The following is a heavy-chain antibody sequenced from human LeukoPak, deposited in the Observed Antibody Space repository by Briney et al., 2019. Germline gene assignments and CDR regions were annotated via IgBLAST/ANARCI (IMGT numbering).Heavy chain of an antibody. V-gene: IGHV3-33*01. Sequence: GRSLRLSCAASGFTFSSYGVHWVRQAPGKGLEWVAVIWYDGSNKYYADSVKGRFTISRDNSKNTLYLQMNSLRAEDTAVYYCARALTYSSSTNWFDPWGQGTLVTVSS. CDR1: GFTFSSYG. CDR2: IWYDGSNK. CDR3: ARALTYSSSTNWFDP. J-gene: IGHJ5*02. D-gene: IGHD6-13*01.